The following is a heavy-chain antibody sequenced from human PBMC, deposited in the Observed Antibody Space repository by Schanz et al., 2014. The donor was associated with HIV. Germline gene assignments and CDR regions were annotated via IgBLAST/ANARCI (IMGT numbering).Heavy chain of an antibody. CDR3: ASSQGAARAFDY. D-gene: IGHD6-6*01. V-gene: IGHV4-61*01. J-gene: IGHJ4*02. Sequence: QLQLQESGPGLVKPSGTLSLTCLVSGGSVSSGSSYWSWVRQPPGKGLEWIGYIYYTGSTNYNPSLKSRVTISVDTSKNQFSLKLSSVTAADTAVYYCASSQGAARAFDYWGQGTLVTVSS. CDR1: GGSVSSGSSY. CDR2: IYYTGST.